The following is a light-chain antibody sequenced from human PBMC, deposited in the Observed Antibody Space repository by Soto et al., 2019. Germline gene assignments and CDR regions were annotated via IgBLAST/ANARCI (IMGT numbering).Light chain of an antibody. V-gene: IGKV3-11*01. CDR1: QSVRNY. CDR3: QQRSNWPWT. Sequence: EIVLTQSPATLSLSPGERATLSCRASQSVRNYLAWYQQKPGQAPRLLIYDASNRATGIPGRFSGSGSGTDFTHTISSLEPEDFAVYYFQQRSNWPWTVGQGTKVETK. J-gene: IGKJ1*01. CDR2: DAS.